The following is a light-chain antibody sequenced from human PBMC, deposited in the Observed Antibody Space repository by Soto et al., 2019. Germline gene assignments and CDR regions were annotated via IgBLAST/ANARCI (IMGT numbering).Light chain of an antibody. J-gene: IGKJ5*01. CDR3: QQRSNWLIT. Sequence: LVVTRSRAHLPVSTGKRATLSCRASHNVRSSLAWYQQKPGQAPRLLIYDASNRATGIPARFSGSGSGTDFTLTISSREPEDFAVYYCQQRSNWLITFGQGTRLEIK. CDR2: DAS. CDR1: HNVRSS. V-gene: IGKV3-11*01.